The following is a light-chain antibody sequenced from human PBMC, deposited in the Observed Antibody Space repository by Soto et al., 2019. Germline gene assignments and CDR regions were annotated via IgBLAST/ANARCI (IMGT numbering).Light chain of an antibody. CDR3: RSYKASSTLDV. CDR2: EVS. J-gene: IGLJ1*01. Sequence: QSALTQPASVSGSPGQSITISCTGTSSDVGGYNYVSWYQQNPGKAPKLMIYEVSNRPSGVSNRFSGSKSGNTASLTISGLRAEDEADYYCRSYKASSTLDVFGTGTKVTVL. CDR1: SSDVGGYNY. V-gene: IGLV2-14*01.